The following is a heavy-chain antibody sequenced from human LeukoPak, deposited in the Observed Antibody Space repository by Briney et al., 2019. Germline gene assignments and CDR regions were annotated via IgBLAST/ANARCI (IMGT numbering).Heavy chain of an antibody. CDR1: GYTFTGYY. J-gene: IGHJ4*02. D-gene: IGHD4-17*01. V-gene: IGHV1-2*02. CDR3: ANNWAGDSGY. CDR2: INPNSGDT. Sequence: ASVKVSCKASGYTFTGYYIHWVRQAAGQGLKWMGWINPNSGDTKYAQKFQGRVTMTRDTSISTAYMELSRLRSDDTAIYYCANNWAGDSGYWGQGTLVTVSS.